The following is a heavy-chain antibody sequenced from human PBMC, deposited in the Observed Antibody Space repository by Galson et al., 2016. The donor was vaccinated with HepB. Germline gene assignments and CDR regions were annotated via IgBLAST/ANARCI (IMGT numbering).Heavy chain of an antibody. D-gene: IGHD2-2*02. J-gene: IGHJ4*02. CDR3: ARGVGHCAGTSCYTLDY. V-gene: IGHV7-4-1*02. Sequence: SVKVSCKASGYSFTSYIMNWVRQAPGQGLEWMGRINTGTGNPTYAQGFTGRFVFSLDTSVSTAYLQISSLKAEDTAVYFCARGVGHCAGTSCYTLDYWGQGTLVTVSS. CDR2: INTGTGNP. CDR1: GYSFTSYI.